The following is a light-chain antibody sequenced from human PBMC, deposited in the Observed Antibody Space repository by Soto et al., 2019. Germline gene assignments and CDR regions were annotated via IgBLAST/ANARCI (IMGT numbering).Light chain of an antibody. V-gene: IGLV6-57*04. Sequence: NFMLTQPHSVSGSPGETVTISCTRSSGSIASNFVQWYQQRPGSAPRNVMYEDNYRPSGVPGRFSGSIDSSSNSASLTIAGLRTEDEADYYCQSYDITYCVFGGGTQLTVL. J-gene: IGLJ7*01. CDR1: SGSIASNF. CDR3: QSYDITYCV. CDR2: EDN.